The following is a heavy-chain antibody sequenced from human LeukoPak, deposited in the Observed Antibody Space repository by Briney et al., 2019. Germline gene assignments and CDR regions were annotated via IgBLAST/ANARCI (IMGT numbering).Heavy chain of an antibody. CDR1: GGTFTSYA. Sequence: ASVKVSCKASGGTFTSYAISWVRQAPGQGLEWMGGIIPIFGTANYAQKFQGRVTITTDESTSTAYTELSSLRSEDTAVYYCARALYSSSSHRTYYYYMDVWGKGTTVTVSS. D-gene: IGHD6-6*01. V-gene: IGHV1-69*05. CDR2: IIPIFGTA. CDR3: ARALYSSSSHRTYYYYMDV. J-gene: IGHJ6*03.